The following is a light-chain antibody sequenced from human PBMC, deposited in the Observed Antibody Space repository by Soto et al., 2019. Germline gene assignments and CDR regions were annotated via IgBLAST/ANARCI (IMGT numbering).Light chain of an antibody. CDR2: GAS. CDR1: QSVSSRF. CDR3: HQYHYWWT. V-gene: IGKV3-15*01. J-gene: IGKJ1*01. Sequence: EIVLTHSPGTLSLSPLERXTLXCRASQSVSSRFLAWYQQKPGQAPRLIISGASTRATGIPARFSGSGSGTEFTLTISSLQSEDFAVYYCHQYHYWWTFGQGTKVDIK.